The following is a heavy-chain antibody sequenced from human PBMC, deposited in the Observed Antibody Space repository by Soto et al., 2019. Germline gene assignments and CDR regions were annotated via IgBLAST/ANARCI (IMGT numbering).Heavy chain of an antibody. J-gene: IGHJ6*02. CDR2: IYPGDSDT. Sequence: GESLKISCKGSGYSFTSYWIGWVRQMPGKGLEWMGIIYPGDSDTRYSPSFQGQVTISADKSISTAYLQWSSLKASDTAMYYCARHGVYYDSSGTDCYYYGMDVWGQGTTVTVSS. CDR1: GYSFTSYW. V-gene: IGHV5-51*01. D-gene: IGHD3-22*01. CDR3: ARHGVYYDSSGTDCYYYGMDV.